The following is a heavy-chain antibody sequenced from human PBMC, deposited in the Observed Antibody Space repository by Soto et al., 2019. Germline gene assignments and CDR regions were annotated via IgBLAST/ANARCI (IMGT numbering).Heavy chain of an antibody. J-gene: IGHJ4*02. V-gene: IGHV1-69*06. CDR2: LIPLFGTT. D-gene: IGHD7-27*01. CDR1: GGTFSGHA. Sequence: QVPLVQSGAEVKKPGSSVKVSCEASGGTFSGHAISWVRQAPGQGPEWMGGLIPLFGTTQHAQNFQDRLAITADKSTSPAYMELTRLRFEDTAIYYCARGPNWGYRFDSWGQGTLVTVSS. CDR3: ARGPNWGYRFDS.